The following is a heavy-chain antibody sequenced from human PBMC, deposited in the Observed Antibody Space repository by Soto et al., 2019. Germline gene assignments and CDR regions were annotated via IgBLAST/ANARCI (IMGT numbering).Heavy chain of an antibody. CDR3: AGTATFET. V-gene: IGHV3-7*05. D-gene: IGHD6-25*01. Sequence: EVQLVESGGGLVQPGGSLRLSCADSGFTFSNYWMSWVRQAPGKGLEWVANIKEDGSAKNYAASVKGRFTISRDNAQNSLNLQVNSLRAEDTAVYYCAGTATFETWSQGTMVTVSP. J-gene: IGHJ3*02. CDR1: GFTFSNYW. CDR2: IKEDGSAK.